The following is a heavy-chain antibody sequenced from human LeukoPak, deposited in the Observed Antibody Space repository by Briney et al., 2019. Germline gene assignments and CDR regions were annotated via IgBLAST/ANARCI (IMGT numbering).Heavy chain of an antibody. CDR3: ARPIGVVVITTAFDY. J-gene: IGHJ4*02. V-gene: IGHV3-30-3*01. Sequence: PGGSLRLSCAASGFTFSSYAMSWVRQAPGKGLEWVAVISYDGSNKYYADSVKGRFTISRDNSKNTLYLQMNSLRAEDTAVYYCARPIGVVVITTAFDYWGQGTLVTVSS. D-gene: IGHD3-22*01. CDR2: ISYDGSNK. CDR1: GFTFSSYA.